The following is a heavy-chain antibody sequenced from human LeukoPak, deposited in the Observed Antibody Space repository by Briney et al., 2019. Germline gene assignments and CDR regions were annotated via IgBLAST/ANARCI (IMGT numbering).Heavy chain of an antibody. CDR2: IYYSGST. V-gene: IGHV4-39*01. Sequence: PSETLSLTCTVSGGSISSSSYYWGWIRQPPGKGLEWIGSIYYSGSTYYNPSLKSRVTISVDTSKNQFSLKLSSVTAADTAVYCCASRSCYVFCHYYYMDVWGKGTTVTISS. CDR3: ASRSCYVFCHYYYMDV. J-gene: IGHJ6*03. D-gene: IGHD2-15*01. CDR1: GGSISSSSYY.